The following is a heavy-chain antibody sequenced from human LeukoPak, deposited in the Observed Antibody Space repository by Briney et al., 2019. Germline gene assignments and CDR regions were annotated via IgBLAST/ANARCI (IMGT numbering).Heavy chain of an antibody. CDR2: ISGSGDGT. J-gene: IGHJ4*02. CDR3: AKSAHVGTTLLDY. Sequence: PGGSLRLSCAASGFTFSSYAMTWVRQAPGKGLEWVSAISGSGDGTFNADSVKGRFTISRDNSKNTLNLQMNSLRAEDTAVYYCAKSAHVGTTLLDYWGQGTLITVSS. CDR1: GFTFSSYA. D-gene: IGHD5-12*01. V-gene: IGHV3-23*01.